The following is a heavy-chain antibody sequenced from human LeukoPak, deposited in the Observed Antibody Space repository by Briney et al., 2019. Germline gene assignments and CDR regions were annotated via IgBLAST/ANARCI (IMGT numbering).Heavy chain of an antibody. V-gene: IGHV1-18*01. D-gene: IGHD5-18*01. Sequence: ASVKVSCKASGYTFTSYGISWVRQAPGQGLEWMGWISAYNGNTNYAQKLQGRVTMTTDTSTSTAYMELRSLRSDDTAVYYCARGMRYSYCPIYYYYYSYMDVWGKGTTVTISS. CDR3: ARGMRYSYCPIYYYYYSYMDV. J-gene: IGHJ6*03. CDR2: ISAYNGNT. CDR1: GYTFTSYG.